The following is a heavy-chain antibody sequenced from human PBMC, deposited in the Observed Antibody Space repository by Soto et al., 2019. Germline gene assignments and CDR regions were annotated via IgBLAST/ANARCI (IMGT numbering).Heavy chain of an antibody. J-gene: IGHJ6*02. V-gene: IGHV3-21*01. CDR3: AREWGYSSCWPTHGMDV. CDR1: GFTFSSYS. CDR2: ISSSSSYI. Sequence: EVQLVESGGGLVKPGGSLRLSCAASGFTFSSYSMNWVRQAPGKGLEWVSSISSSSSYIYYADSVKGRFTISRDNAKNSLYLQMNSLRAEDTAVYYCAREWGYSSCWPTHGMDVWGQGTTGTVSS. D-gene: IGHD6-13*01.